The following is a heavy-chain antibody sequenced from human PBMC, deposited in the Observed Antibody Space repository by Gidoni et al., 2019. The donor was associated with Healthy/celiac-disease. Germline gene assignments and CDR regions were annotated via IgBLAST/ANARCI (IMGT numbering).Heavy chain of an antibody. J-gene: IGHJ2*01. D-gene: IGHD3-22*01. Sequence: EVQLVESGGGLVKPGGSLRLSCAASGFTFSNAWMSWVRQAPGKGLECVGRIKSKTDGGTTDYAAPVKGRFTISRDDSKNTLYLQMNSLKTEDTAVYYCTTVYEYYYDSSGDWYFDLWGRGTLVTVSS. CDR1: GFTFSNAW. CDR2: IKSKTDGGTT. V-gene: IGHV3-15*01. CDR3: TTVYEYYYDSSGDWYFDL.